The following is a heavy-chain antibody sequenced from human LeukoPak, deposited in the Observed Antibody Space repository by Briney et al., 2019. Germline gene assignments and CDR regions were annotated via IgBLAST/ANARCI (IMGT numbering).Heavy chain of an antibody. CDR1: GFTFSSYA. J-gene: IGHJ4*02. CDR2: VSASGGGT. Sequence: GGSLRLSCAASGFTFSSYAMSWVRQAPGKGLEWVSRVSASGGGTFYAGSVKGRFIISRDNSKNTLSLQMSSLRAEDTAIYYCAKDKYHDSSGTFDYWGQGTLVTVSS. D-gene: IGHD3-22*01. CDR3: AKDKYHDSSGTFDY. V-gene: IGHV3-23*01.